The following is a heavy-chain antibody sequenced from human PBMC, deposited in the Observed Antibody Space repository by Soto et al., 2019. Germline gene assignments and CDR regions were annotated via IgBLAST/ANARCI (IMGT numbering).Heavy chain of an antibody. CDR1: GDTFSSYT. CDR3: ARDGGEGSSWHS. Sequence: QVQLVQSGAEVKKPGSSVKVSCKASGDTFSSYTISWVRQAPGQGLEWMGRIIPTLGITIYAQKFQGRVTVTADKSTSTAYMELTSLRSEDTAVYYCARDGGEGSSWHSRGQGTPVTVSS. J-gene: IGHJ5*01. V-gene: IGHV1-69*08. D-gene: IGHD6-13*01. CDR2: IIPTLGIT.